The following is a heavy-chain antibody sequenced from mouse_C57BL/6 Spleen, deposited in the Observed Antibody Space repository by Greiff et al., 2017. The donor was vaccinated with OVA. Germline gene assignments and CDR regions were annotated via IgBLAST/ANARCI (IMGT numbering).Heavy chain of an antibody. Sequence: QVQLQQPGAELVRPGTSVKLSCKASGYTFTSYWMHWVKQRPGQGLEWIGVIDPSDSYSNYNQKFKGNATLTVDTASSTAYMQLSSMTSEDYEVYYCARGGTMVTPIDYWGQGTTLTVYS. CDR1: GYTFTSYW. V-gene: IGHV1-59*01. CDR2: IDPSDSYS. CDR3: ARGGTMVTPIDY. J-gene: IGHJ2*01. D-gene: IGHD2-2*01.